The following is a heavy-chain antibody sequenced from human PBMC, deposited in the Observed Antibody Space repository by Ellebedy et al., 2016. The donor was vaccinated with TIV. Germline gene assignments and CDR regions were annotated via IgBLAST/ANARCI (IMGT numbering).Heavy chain of an antibody. Sequence: ASVKVSCKASGYIFSTYYMHWVRQAPGQGLVWMGMFNFSGGRATYAQDVQGRVTMTRDTSTSTVFMELSRLRSEDTAVYYCARMGLKSGSQKSGFDLWGQGTMLTVSS. CDR3: ARMGLKSGSQKSGFDL. CDR1: GYIFSTYY. CDR2: FNFSGGRA. J-gene: IGHJ3*01. V-gene: IGHV1-46*01. D-gene: IGHD1-26*01.